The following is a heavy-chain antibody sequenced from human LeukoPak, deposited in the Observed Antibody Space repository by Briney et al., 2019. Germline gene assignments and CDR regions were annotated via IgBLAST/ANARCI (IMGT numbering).Heavy chain of an antibody. J-gene: IGHJ4*02. Sequence: ASVKVSCKASGYTFTSYAMHWVRQAPGQRLEWMGWINAGNGNTKYSQKFQGRVTITRDTSASTAYMELSSLRSEDTAVYYCARFGEDGSGSYFGFDYWGQGTLVTVSS. V-gene: IGHV1-3*01. CDR1: GYTFTSYA. CDR2: INAGNGNT. CDR3: ARFGEDGSGSYFGFDY. D-gene: IGHD3-10*01.